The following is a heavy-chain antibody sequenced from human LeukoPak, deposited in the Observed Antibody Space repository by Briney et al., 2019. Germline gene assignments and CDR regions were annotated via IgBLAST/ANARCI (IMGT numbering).Heavy chain of an antibody. J-gene: IGHJ4*02. CDR1: GYTFTSYG. CDR3: ARGLRYGDYLAPLDY. D-gene: IGHD4-17*01. Sequence: ASVKVSCKASGYTFTSYGISWVRQAPGQGLEWMGWISGYNGNTKYAQKLQGRVTMTTDTSTSTAYMEVRSLRSDDMAVYYCARGLRYGDYLAPLDYWGQGTLVTVSS. V-gene: IGHV1-18*03. CDR2: ISGYNGNT.